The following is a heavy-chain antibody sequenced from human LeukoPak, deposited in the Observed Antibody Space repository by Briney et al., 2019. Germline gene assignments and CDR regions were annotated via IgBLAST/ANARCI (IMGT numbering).Heavy chain of an antibody. CDR3: ARDPYCSGGSCPFDY. V-gene: IGHV3-21*01. CDR2: ISSSSRYI. J-gene: IGHJ4*02. Sequence: GGSLRLSCAASGFTFSSYSMNWVRQAPGKGLEWVSSISSSSRYIYYADSVKGRFTISRDNAKNSLYLQMNSLRAEDTAVYYCARDPYCSGGSCPFDYWGQGTLVTVSS. CDR1: GFTFSSYS. D-gene: IGHD2-15*01.